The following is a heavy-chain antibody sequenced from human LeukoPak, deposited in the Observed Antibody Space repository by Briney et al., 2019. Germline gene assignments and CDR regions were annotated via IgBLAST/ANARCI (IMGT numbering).Heavy chain of an antibody. CDR3: ARHEPVAGTHY. CDR1: GYSFTTYW. Sequence: GESLQISCKGSGYSFTTYWIAWVRQLPGKGLEWMGIIYPGDSDTRYSPSFQGQVTISADKFISTAYLQWSSLKASDTAMYYCARHEPVAGTHYWGQGTLVTVSS. J-gene: IGHJ4*02. CDR2: IYPGDSDT. V-gene: IGHV5-51*01. D-gene: IGHD1-7*01.